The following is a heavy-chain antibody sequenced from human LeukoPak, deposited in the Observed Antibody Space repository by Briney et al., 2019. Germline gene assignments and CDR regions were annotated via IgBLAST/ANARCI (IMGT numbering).Heavy chain of an antibody. D-gene: IGHD3-10*01. CDR2: IYTSGST. CDR1: GGSISSYY. V-gene: IGHV4-4*07. CDR3: AREPALWFGELFSSPYFDY. Sequence: PSETLSLTCTVSGGSISSYYWSWIRQPAGQGLEWIGRIYTSGSTNYNPSLKSRVTMSVDTSKNQFSLKLSSVTAADTAVYYCAREPALWFGELFSSPYFDYWGQGTLVTVSS. J-gene: IGHJ4*02.